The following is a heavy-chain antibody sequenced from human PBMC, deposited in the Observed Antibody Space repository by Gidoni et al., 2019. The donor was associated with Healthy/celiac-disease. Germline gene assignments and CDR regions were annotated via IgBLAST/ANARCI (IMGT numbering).Heavy chain of an antibody. Sequence: QVQLQQWGAGLLKPSETLSLTCAVSGGSFSGYYWSWIRQPPGKGLAWIGEIKHSGSTNYNPSLKSRVTISVDTSKNQFSLKLSSVTAADTAVYYCARGQGYCSGGSCWAYWTYGMDVWGQGTTVTVSS. CDR2: IKHSGST. D-gene: IGHD2-15*01. CDR3: ARGQGYCSGGSCWAYWTYGMDV. J-gene: IGHJ6*02. CDR1: GGSFSGYY. V-gene: IGHV4-34*01.